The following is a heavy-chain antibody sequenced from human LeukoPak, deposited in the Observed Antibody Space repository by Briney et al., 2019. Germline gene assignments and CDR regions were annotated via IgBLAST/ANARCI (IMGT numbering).Heavy chain of an antibody. D-gene: IGHD6-13*01. CDR1: GFTVSSNY. Sequence: GGSLRLSCAASGFTVSSNYMSWVRQAPGKGLEWVSVIYTGGSTYYADSVKGRFTISRDISKNTLYLQMNRLRAEDTAVYYCARSSLIAAGGYYYYYGMDVWGQGTTVTVSS. CDR3: ARSSLIAAGGYYYYYGMDV. V-gene: IGHV3-53*01. CDR2: IYTGGST. J-gene: IGHJ6*02.